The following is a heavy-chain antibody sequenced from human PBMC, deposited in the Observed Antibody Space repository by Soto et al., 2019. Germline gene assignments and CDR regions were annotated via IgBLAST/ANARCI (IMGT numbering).Heavy chain of an antibody. CDR2: IIPIFGTA. CDR3: ARLERHMLYYYGMDV. J-gene: IGHJ6*02. D-gene: IGHD1-1*01. V-gene: IGHV1-69*13. CDR1: GGTFSSYA. Sequence: SVKVSCKASGGTFSSYAISWVRQAPGQGLEWMGGIIPIFGTANYAQKFQGRVTITADESTSTAYMELSSLRSEDTAVYYCARLERHMLYYYGMDVWGQGTTVTVSS.